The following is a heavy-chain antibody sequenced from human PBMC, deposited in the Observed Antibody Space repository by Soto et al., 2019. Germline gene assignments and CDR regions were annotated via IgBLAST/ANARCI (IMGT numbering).Heavy chain of an antibody. Sequence: QVQLVQSGAEVKKPGSSVKVSCKASVGTFSSYAISWVRQAPGQGLEWMGGIIPIFGTANYAQKFQGRVTITADESTSTAYMELSSLRSEDTAMYYCARTNTAMVTGWFDPWGQGTLVTVSS. CDR1: VGTFSSYA. J-gene: IGHJ5*02. CDR2: IIPIFGTA. D-gene: IGHD5-18*01. V-gene: IGHV1-69*12. CDR3: ARTNTAMVTGWFDP.